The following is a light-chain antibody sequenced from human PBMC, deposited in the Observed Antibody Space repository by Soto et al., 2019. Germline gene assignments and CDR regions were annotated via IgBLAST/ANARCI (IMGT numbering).Light chain of an antibody. Sequence: VCTQSPGTLSLSPGARATLSCRASQSVSSSYLAWYQQKPGQAPRLLIYGASSRATGIPDRFSGSGSGTEFTLTISRLEPEDFAVYYCQQRSNWPTFGQGTRLEIK. J-gene: IGKJ5*01. CDR1: QSVSSSY. CDR2: GAS. V-gene: IGKV3D-20*02. CDR3: QQRSNWPT.